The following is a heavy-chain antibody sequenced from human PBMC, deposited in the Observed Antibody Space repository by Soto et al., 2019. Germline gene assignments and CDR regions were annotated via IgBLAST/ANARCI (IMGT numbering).Heavy chain of an antibody. D-gene: IGHD5-12*01. V-gene: IGHV3-11*05. CDR1: GFTFSDYY. Sequence: QVQLVESGGGLVKPGGSLRLSCAASGFTFSDYYMSWIRQAPGKGLEWVSYISSSSSYTNYADSVKGRFTISRDNAKNSLYLQMYSLRAEDMAVYYCARDHHRYSGYDYVDYWGQGTLVTVSS. CDR2: ISSSSSYT. J-gene: IGHJ4*02. CDR3: ARDHHRYSGYDYVDY.